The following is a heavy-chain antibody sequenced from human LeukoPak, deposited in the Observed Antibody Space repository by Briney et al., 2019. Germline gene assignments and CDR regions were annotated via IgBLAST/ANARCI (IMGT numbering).Heavy chain of an antibody. V-gene: IGHV1-2*02. Sequence: ASVKVSCKASGYTFTGYYMHWVRQAPGQGLEWLGWINPNSGGTNYAQKFQGRVTMTRDTSISTAYMELSRLRSDDTAVCYCARSPRGIAVAAVDYWGQGTLVTVSS. CDR3: ARSPRGIAVAAVDY. CDR2: INPNSGGT. CDR1: GYTFTGYY. J-gene: IGHJ4*02. D-gene: IGHD6-19*01.